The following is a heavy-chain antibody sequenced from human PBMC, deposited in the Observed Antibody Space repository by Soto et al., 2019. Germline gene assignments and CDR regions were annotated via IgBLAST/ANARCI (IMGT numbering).Heavy chain of an antibody. D-gene: IGHD5-18*01. Sequence: QVQLVQSGAEVKKPGASVKVSCKASGYTFTGYYMHWVRQAPGQGLEWMGWINPNSGGTNYAQKFQGRVTMTRDTSLSKAYMELSRLRSDDTAVYYCARVDVDTAMVLFDYCGKGTLVTVSS. J-gene: IGHJ4*02. V-gene: IGHV1-2*02. CDR3: ARVDVDTAMVLFDY. CDR1: GYTFTGYY. CDR2: INPNSGGT.